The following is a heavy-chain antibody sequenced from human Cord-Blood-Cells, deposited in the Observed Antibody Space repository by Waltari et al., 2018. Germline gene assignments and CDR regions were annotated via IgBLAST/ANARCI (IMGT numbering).Heavy chain of an antibody. CDR3: ARAYNWNDVGIDY. J-gene: IGHJ4*02. CDR2: INHSGST. D-gene: IGHD1-20*01. CDR1: GGPFSGSY. Sequence: QVQLQQWGAGLLKPSETLSLTCAVYGGPFSGSYWSWIRQPPGTGLEWIGEINHSGSTNYNPSLKSRVTISVDTSKNQFSLKLSSVTAADTAVYYCARAYNWNDVGIDYWGQGTLVTVSS. V-gene: IGHV4-34*01.